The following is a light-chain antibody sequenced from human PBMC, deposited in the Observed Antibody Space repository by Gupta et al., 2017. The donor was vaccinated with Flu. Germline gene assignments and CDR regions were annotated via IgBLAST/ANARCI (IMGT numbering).Light chain of an antibody. CDR1: QSIGEW. CDR2: WAS. V-gene: IGKV1-5*03. Sequence: DIQMTQSPSTLSASVGDRVTITCRASQSIGEWLAWYQQKPGRAPNLLIFWASRLEPGAPSRFSGRASGTEFTLTIAILHPDDSATYYCQQDESYARTFGQGTKVEVK. J-gene: IGKJ1*01. CDR3: QQDESYART.